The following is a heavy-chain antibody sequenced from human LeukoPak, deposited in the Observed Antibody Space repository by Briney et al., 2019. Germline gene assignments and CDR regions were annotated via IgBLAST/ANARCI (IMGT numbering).Heavy chain of an antibody. D-gene: IGHD4-17*01. CDR3: ARGVLYGDYGGGDGFDI. J-gene: IGHJ3*02. Sequence: VASVKVSCKASGYTFTGYYMHWVRQAPGQGLEWMGGIIPIFGTANYAQRFQGRVTITADKSTSIAYMELNSLRSEDTAVYYCARGVLYGDYGGGDGFDIWAKGQWSASLQ. CDR1: GYTFTGYY. CDR2: IIPIFGTA. V-gene: IGHV1-69*06.